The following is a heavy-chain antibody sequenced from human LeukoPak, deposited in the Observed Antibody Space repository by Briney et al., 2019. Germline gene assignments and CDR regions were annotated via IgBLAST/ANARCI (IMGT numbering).Heavy chain of an antibody. CDR1: GGSISSYY. D-gene: IGHD6-19*01. V-gene: IGHV4-59*01. CDR3: ARGGRSSGWYQGLFDY. J-gene: IGHJ4*02. CDR2: ISYSGST. Sequence: SETLSLTCTVSGGSISSYYWSWIRQPPGKGLEWIGYISYSGSTNYNPSLKSRVTISVDTSKNQFSLKLSSMTAADTAVYYCARGGRSSGWYQGLFDYWGQGTLVTVSS.